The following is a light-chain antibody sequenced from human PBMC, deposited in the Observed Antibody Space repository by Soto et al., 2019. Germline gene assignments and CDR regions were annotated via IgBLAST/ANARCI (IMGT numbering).Light chain of an antibody. J-gene: IGKJ2*01. V-gene: IGKV3-20*01. CDR1: QSVSSSY. CDR2: GAS. Sequence: EIVLTQSPGTLSLSPGERATLSCRASQSVSSSYLAWYQQKPGQAPRLLIYGASSRATGIPDRFSGSGSGTEFALTISRLEPEDFAVYYCQQYVSSRITFGQGTKLEIK. CDR3: QQYVSSRIT.